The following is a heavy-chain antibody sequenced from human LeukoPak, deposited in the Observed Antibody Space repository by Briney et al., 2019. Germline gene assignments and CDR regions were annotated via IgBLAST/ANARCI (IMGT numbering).Heavy chain of an antibody. CDR2: ISYDGSNK. J-gene: IGHJ4*02. D-gene: IGHD2-15*01. V-gene: IGHV3-30*18. CDR1: GFTFSSYV. CDR3: AKAECSGGSCYPDY. Sequence: PGGSLRLSCAASGFTFSSYVMHWVRQAPGKGLEWVAVISYDGSNKYYADSVKGRFTISRDNSKNTLYLQMNSLRAEDTAVYYCAKAECSGGSCYPDYWGQGTLVTVSS.